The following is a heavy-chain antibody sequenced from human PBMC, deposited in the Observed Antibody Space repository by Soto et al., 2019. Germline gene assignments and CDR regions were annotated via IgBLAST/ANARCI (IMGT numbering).Heavy chain of an antibody. J-gene: IGHJ6*03. D-gene: IGHD1-26*01. Sequence: QVHLVQSGAEVKGPGDSMKVSCKTSGYTFTAYGINWVRQAPGQGLEWMGWVSAYNGVTNYAQKLHGRVAMTTDTSTKTAYMELMSLRHDDTAVYYFARGIALGDYYYFDVWGIGTTVTVSS. CDR2: VSAYNGVT. CDR1: GYTFTAYG. V-gene: IGHV1-18*01. CDR3: ARGIALGDYYYFDV.